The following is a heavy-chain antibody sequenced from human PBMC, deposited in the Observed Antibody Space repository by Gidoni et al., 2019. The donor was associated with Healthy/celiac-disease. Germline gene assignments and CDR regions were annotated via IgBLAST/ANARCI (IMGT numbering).Heavy chain of an antibody. CDR1: GGPISSGGYY. Sequence: QVQLQESGPGLVKPSQTLSLPCTVSGGPISSGGYYWSWIRQHPGKGLEWIGVIYYSGSTYYNPSLKSRVTISVDTSKNQFSRKLSSVTAADTAVYYCARHIYWSGYYFDYWGQGTLVTVSS. J-gene: IGHJ4*02. V-gene: IGHV4-31*03. D-gene: IGHD3-3*01. CDR2: IYYSGST. CDR3: ARHIYWSGYYFDY.